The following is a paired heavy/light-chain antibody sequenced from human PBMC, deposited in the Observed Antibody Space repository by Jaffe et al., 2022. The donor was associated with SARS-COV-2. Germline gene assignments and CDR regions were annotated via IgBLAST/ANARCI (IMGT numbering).Heavy chain of an antibody. V-gene: IGHV3-30*04. Sequence: QVQLVESGGGVVQPGRSLRLSCAASGFAFSSYAMHWVRQAPGKGLEWVAIISYDGSNKYYADSVKGRFTISRDNSKNTLFLQMNSLRAEDTAVYYCVRGIFYYDSSGYPGNLEYWGQGTLVTVSS. D-gene: IGHD3-22*01. CDR2: ISYDGSNK. J-gene: IGHJ4*02. CDR1: GFAFSSYA. CDR3: VRGIFYYDSSGYPGNLEY.
Light chain of an antibody. CDR2: YTSDSDN. Sequence: QAVLTQPSSLSASPGASASLTCTLRSGINVGTYRIYWYQQKPGSPPQYLLRYTSDSDNHQGSGVPSRFSGSKDASANAGILLISGLQSEDEADYYCMIWHSSACVFGGGTKLTVL. J-gene: IGLJ2*01. CDR3: MIWHSSACV. CDR1: SGINVGTYR. V-gene: IGLV5-45*03.